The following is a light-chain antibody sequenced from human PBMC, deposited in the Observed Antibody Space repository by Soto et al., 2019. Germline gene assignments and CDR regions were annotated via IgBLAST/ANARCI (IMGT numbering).Light chain of an antibody. V-gene: IGLV2-14*01. CDR1: SSDVGGYAH. Sequence: QSALTPPASVSGSPGQSITISCTGSSSDVGGYAHVSWYQQHPGKAPKLIISDVSNRPSGVSNRFSGSMSDNTASLTISGLQAEDEADYYCSSCTTSTPPVLFGGGTKLTVL. J-gene: IGLJ2*01. CDR2: DVS. CDR3: SSCTTSTPPVL.